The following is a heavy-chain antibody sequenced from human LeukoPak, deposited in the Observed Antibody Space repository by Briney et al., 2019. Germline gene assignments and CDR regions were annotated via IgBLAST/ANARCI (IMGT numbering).Heavy chain of an antibody. J-gene: IGHJ4*02. CDR1: GGALGGYY. CDR3: ARDTYYYGSGIDY. V-gene: IGHV4-34*01. CDR2: INHSGST. D-gene: IGHD3-10*01. Sequence: SETLSLTXAVYGGALGGYYWSWIRQPPGKGLEWIGEINHSGSTNYNPSLKSRVTISVDTSQNQFSLKLNSVTAADTAVYYCARDTYYYGSGIDYWGQGTLVTVSS.